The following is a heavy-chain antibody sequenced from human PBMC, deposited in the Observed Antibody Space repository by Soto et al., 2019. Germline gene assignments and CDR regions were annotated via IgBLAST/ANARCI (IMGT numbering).Heavy chain of an antibody. CDR3: GSPSHVEY. V-gene: IGHV4-34*01. D-gene: IGHD2-2*01. Sequence: PSETLSLTCAVYGGSFSGYYWSWIRQPPGKGLEWIGEINQSGNTKYNPSLKSRVTISVDTSKKQFSLKLNSVTAADTAVYYCGSPSHVEYWGQGTLVTVSS. CDR1: GGSFSGYY. J-gene: IGHJ4*02. CDR2: INQSGNT.